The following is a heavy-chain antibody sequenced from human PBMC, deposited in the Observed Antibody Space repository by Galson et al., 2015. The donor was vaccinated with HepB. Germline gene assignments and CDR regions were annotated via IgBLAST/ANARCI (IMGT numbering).Heavy chain of an antibody. CDR1: GYNFTNYW. Sequence: QSGAEVKKPGESLKISCTGSGYNFTNYWIGWVRQMPGKGLEWMGIIYPGDSHTRTIYSPSFQGQVTISADKSISTAYLQWSSLKASDTAIYYCARQYYYDSSVYRCDSFNIWGQGTMVTVSS. V-gene: IGHV5-51*01. CDR3: ARQYYYDSSVYRCDSFNI. J-gene: IGHJ3*02. CDR2: IYPGDSHT. D-gene: IGHD3-22*01.